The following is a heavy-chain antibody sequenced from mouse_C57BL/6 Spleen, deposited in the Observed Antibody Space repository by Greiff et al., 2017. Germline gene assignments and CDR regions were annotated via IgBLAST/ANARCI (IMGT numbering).Heavy chain of an antibody. Sequence: LQESGPELVKPGASVKISCKASGYAFSSSWMNWVKQRPGKGLEWIGRIYPGDGDTNYNGKFKGKATLTADKASSTAYMQLSSLASEDSAVYFCARTSYGSSYANFDYWGQGTTLTVSS. D-gene: IGHD1-1*01. CDR3: ARTSYGSSYANFDY. CDR1: GYAFSSSW. CDR2: IYPGDGDT. J-gene: IGHJ2*01. V-gene: IGHV1-82*01.